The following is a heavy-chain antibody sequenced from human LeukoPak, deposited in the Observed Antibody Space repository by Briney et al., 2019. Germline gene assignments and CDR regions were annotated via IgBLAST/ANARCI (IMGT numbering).Heavy chain of an antibody. V-gene: IGHV3-7*04. CDR1: GFTFRSYW. Sequence: PGGSLRLSCAASGFTFRSYWMSWVRQAPGRGLEWVANIKQDGSEKYYVDSVKGRFTISRDNAKNSLYLQMNSLRAEDTDVSYCAWDMGHATWYGAEYFQHWGQGTLVTVSS. J-gene: IGHJ1*01. D-gene: IGHD6-13*01. CDR3: AWDMGHATWYGAEYFQH. CDR2: IKQDGSEK.